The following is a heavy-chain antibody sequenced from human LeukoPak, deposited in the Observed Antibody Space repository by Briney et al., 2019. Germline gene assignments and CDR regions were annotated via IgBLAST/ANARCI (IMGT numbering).Heavy chain of an antibody. CDR2: IYYSGST. D-gene: IGHD3-10*01. CDR1: GGSISSYY. Sequence: SETLSLTCTVSGGSISSYYWSWIRQPPGKGLEWIGYIYYSGSTNYNPSLKSRVTISVDTSKNQFSLELSSVTAADTAVYYCARHGAYYGSGYGMDVWGQGTTVTVSS. J-gene: IGHJ6*02. V-gene: IGHV4-59*08. CDR3: ARHGAYYGSGYGMDV.